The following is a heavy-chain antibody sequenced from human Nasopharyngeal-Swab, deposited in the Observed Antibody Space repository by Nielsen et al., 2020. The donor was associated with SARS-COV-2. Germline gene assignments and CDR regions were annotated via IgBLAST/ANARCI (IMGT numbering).Heavy chain of an antibody. D-gene: IGHD3-10*01. CDR3: AGTRGGWSWDALDI. V-gene: IGHV3-48*02. J-gene: IGHJ3*02. CDR2: ISSSRTTI. Sequence: GESLKISCAASGFTFSSYGMNWVRQAPGKGPEWVSYISSSRTTIHYADSVKGRFTISRDNAKNSLYLQMNSLRDEDTAVYYCAGTRGGWSWDALDIWGQGTMVTVSS. CDR1: GFTFSSYG.